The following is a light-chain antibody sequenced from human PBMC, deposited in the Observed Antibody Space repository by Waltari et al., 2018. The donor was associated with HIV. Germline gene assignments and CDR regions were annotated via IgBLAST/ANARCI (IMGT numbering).Light chain of an antibody. Sequence: QSARTQPASVSWSPGQSISIPCTGTSSDVGGYTYVSRYQQHPGKAPRLMLYDVSNRPSGVSNRFSGSKSGNTASLTISGLQAEDEADYYCSSYTSSSTLVFGGGTKLTVL. CDR2: DVS. CDR1: SSDVGGYTY. V-gene: IGLV2-14*01. J-gene: IGLJ2*01. CDR3: SSYTSSSTLV.